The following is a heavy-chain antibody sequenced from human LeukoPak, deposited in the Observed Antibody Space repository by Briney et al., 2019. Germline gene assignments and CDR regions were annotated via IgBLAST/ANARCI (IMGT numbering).Heavy chain of an antibody. D-gene: IGHD6-19*01. Sequence: SQTLSLTCTVSGGPISSGSYYWSWIRQPAGKGLEWIGRIYTSGSTNYKPSLKSRVTISVDTSKNQFSLKLSSVTAADTAVYYCARAQWVAVAGLVEDLTYYFDYWGQGTLVTVSS. V-gene: IGHV4-61*02. CDR1: GGPISSGSYY. CDR3: ARAQWVAVAGLVEDLTYYFDY. J-gene: IGHJ4*02. CDR2: IYTSGST.